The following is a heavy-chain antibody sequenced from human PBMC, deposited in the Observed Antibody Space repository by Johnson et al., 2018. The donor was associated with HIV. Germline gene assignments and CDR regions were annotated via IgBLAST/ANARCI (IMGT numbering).Heavy chain of an antibody. CDR1: GFTFSSYG. J-gene: IGHJ3*02. D-gene: IGHD3-3*01. V-gene: IGHV3-30*18. CDR2: ISYDGSNK. Sequence: QVQLVESGGDVVQPGRSLRLSCAASGFTFSSYGMHWVRQAPGKGLDWVADISYDGSNKYYADSLMGRFTISRDNSKNSLYLQMNSLRPEDTAVYYCAKGSRARAVYDFWSGHYWTLWDAVDIWGQGTMVNVSS. CDR3: AKGSRARAVYDFWSGHYWTLWDAVDI.